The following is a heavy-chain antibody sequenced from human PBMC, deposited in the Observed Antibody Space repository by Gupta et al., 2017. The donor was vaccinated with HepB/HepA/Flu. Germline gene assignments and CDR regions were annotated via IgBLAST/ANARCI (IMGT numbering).Heavy chain of an antibody. CDR3: AKDTISGYVDY. V-gene: IGHV3-9*01. CDR1: GFTFDDYA. CDR2: ISWNSGSI. J-gene: IGHJ4*02. Sequence: EVQLVESGGGLVQPGRSLRLSCAASGFTFDDYAMHWVRQAPGKGLEWVSGISWNSGSIGYADSVKGRFTISRDNAKNSLYLQMNSLRAEDTALYYWAKDTISGYVDYWGQGTLVTVSS. D-gene: IGHD3-22*01.